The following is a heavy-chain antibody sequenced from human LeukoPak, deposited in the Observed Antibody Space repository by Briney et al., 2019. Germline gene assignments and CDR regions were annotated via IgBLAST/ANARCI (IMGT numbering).Heavy chain of an antibody. CDR1: GGSISSYY. CDR3: ARVGDSSGYENWFDP. CDR2: IYTSGST. D-gene: IGHD3-22*01. Sequence: SETLSLTCTVPGGSISSYYWSSIRQPAGKGLEWIGRIYTSGSTNYNPSLESRVTMSVDTSSNQFSLKLSSVTAADTAVYYCARVGDSSGYENWFDPWGQGTLVTVSS. J-gene: IGHJ5*02. V-gene: IGHV4-4*07.